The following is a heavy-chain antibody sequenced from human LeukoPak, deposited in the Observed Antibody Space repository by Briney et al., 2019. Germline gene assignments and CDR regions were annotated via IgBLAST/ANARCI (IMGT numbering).Heavy chain of an antibody. CDR1: GFTFSSYS. J-gene: IGHJ4*02. V-gene: IGHV3-48*04. CDR2: IKSSSSTI. Sequence: GGSLRLSCAASGFTFSSYSMNWVRQAPGKGLEWVSYIKSSSSTIYYADSVKGRFTISRDNAKNSLYLQMDSLRAEDTAVYYCARKTTSTARGYWGQGTLVTVSS. D-gene: IGHD2/OR15-2a*01. CDR3: ARKTTSTARGY.